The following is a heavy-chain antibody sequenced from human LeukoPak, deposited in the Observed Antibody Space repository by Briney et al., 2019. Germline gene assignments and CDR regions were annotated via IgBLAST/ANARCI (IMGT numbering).Heavy chain of an antibody. CDR1: GFTFSGYG. CDR3: AKAGILEGDYYYYYMDV. J-gene: IGHJ6*03. CDR2: IWYDGSNK. D-gene: IGHD3-3*01. Sequence: GGSLRLSGAASGFTFSGYGMLWVRQAPGKGLEGGAVIWYDGSNKYYADSVKGRFTISRDNSKNTLYLQMNSLRAEDTAVYYCAKAGILEGDYYYYYMDVWGKGTTVTVSS. V-gene: IGHV3-33*06.